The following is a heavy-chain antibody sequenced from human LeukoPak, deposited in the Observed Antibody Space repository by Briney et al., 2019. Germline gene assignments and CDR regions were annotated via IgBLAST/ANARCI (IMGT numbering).Heavy chain of an antibody. V-gene: IGHV4-59*01. CDR3: AGGSGYYYFDY. CDR1: GGSISSYY. J-gene: IGHJ4*02. Sequence: SETLSLTCTVSGGSISSYYWSWIRQPPGKGLEWIGYIYYSGSTNYNPPLKSRVTISVDTSKNQFSLKLSSVTAADTAVYYCAGGSGYYYFDYWGQGTLVTVSS. D-gene: IGHD3-22*01. CDR2: IYYSGST.